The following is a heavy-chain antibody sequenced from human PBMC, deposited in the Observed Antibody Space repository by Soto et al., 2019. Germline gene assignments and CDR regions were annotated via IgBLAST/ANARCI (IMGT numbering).Heavy chain of an antibody. Sequence: EVQLLESGGNLVQPGGSLRLSCAASGFTFSSYAMSWVRQAPGKGLEWVSGIGGSAAGSNYADSVKGRFTISRDKSRNTVYLQISSLRAEDAALYYCAREGVIAVAGTHLDYWGQGTLVTVSS. CDR3: AREGVIAVAGTHLDY. V-gene: IGHV3-23*01. CDR1: GFTFSSYA. CDR2: IGGSAAGS. J-gene: IGHJ4*02. D-gene: IGHD6-19*01.